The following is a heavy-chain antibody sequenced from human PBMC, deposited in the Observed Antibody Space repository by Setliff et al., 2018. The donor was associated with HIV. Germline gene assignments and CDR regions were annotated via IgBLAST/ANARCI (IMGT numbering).Heavy chain of an antibody. CDR1: GGSFSGYY. CDR2: INHSGST. J-gene: IGHJ4*02. D-gene: IGHD5-12*01. V-gene: IGHV4-34*01. CDR3: AGPGDSGYDFRGYFDY. Sequence: SETLSLTCAVYGGSFSGYYWSWIRQPPGKGLEWIGEINHSGSTNYNPSLKSRVTISVDTSKNQFSLKLSSVTAADTALYFCAGPGDSGYDFRGYFDYWGQGKLVTVSS.